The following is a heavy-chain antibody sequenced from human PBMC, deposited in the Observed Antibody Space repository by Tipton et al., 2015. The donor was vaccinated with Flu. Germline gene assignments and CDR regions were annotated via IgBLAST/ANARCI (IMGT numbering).Heavy chain of an antibody. CDR1: GYTFTSYG. J-gene: IGHJ4*02. CDR2: ISAYNGNT. Sequence: QLVQSGAEVKESGASVKVSCKASGYTFTSYGLSWVRHAPGQGLEWMGRISAYNGNTNYAQRLQGRVTMTTDTTTSTAYMELRGLRSDDTAVYYCARDRVSAAAGYTPDYWGQGTLVTVSS. D-gene: IGHD6-13*01. V-gene: IGHV1-18*01. CDR3: ARDRVSAAAGYTPDY.